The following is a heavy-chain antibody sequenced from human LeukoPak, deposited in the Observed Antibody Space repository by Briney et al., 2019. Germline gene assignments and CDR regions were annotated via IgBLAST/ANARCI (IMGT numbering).Heavy chain of an antibody. CDR2: INHSGST. J-gene: IGHJ4*02. CDR3: ARGRGWVVDFWSGRPFYFDY. D-gene: IGHD3-3*01. Sequence: SQTLSLTCEVSGGSISSGGYYWSWIRQPPGKGLEWIGEINHSGSTNYNPSLKSRVTISVDTSKNQFSLKLSSVTAADTAVYYCARGRGWVVDFWSGRPFYFDYWGQGTLVTVSS. V-gene: IGHV4-30-2*01. CDR1: GGSISSGGYY.